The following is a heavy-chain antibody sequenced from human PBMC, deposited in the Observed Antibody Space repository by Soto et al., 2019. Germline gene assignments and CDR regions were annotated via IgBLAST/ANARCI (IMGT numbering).Heavy chain of an antibody. D-gene: IGHD2-2*01. Sequence: SETLSLTCAVSGGSISSGGYSWSWIRQPPGKGLEWIGYIYHSGSTYYNPSLKSRVTISVYRSKNQFSLKLSSVTAADTAVYYCARVPDRWGQGTLVIVS. CDR3: ARVPDR. J-gene: IGHJ5*02. CDR2: IYHSGST. V-gene: IGHV4-30-2*01. CDR1: GGSISSGGYS.